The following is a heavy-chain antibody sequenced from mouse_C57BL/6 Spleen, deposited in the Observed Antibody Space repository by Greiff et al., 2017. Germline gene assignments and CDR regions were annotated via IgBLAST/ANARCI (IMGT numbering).Heavy chain of an antibody. CDR2: IDPANGNT. Sequence: DVQLQEPVAELVRPGASVKLSCTASGYNIKNACMHWVKQRPDHSLEWIGRIDPANGNTNYAPKFQGKATITADTSSITAYLQLSGLTSEDTAIYYCARGEAYWGQGTLVTVSA. V-gene: IGHV14-3*01. CDR1: GYNIKNAC. J-gene: IGHJ3*01. CDR3: ARGEAY.